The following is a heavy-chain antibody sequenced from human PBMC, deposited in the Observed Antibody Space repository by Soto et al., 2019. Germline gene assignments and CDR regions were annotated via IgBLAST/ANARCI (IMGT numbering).Heavy chain of an antibody. D-gene: IGHD1-26*01. CDR2: ISYDGSRK. CDR3: ARGDREDIEEVVGVRPGEYSMDV. Sequence: QVHLVESGGGVVQPGSSLRLSCAASEFTFRIFAMHWLRQSPGKGLEWVAVISYDGSRKADSVKGRFTVSRDNSWNTLNLQKNSLRAEDAAIYYCARGDREDIEEVVGVRPGEYSMDVWGQGTTVTVSS. CDR1: EFTFRIFA. V-gene: IGHV3-30-3*01. J-gene: IGHJ6*02.